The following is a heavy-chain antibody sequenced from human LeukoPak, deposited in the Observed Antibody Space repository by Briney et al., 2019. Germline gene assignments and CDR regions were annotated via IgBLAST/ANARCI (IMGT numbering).Heavy chain of an antibody. V-gene: IGHV5-51*01. J-gene: IGHJ4*02. Sequence: GEALQISCKGSGCGFTSYWIGWGRPMPGKGREWMGIIYPGDSDTRYSPSFQGQVTISADKSISTAYLQWSSLKASDTAIYYCARDEGGGWYINYWGQGTLVTVSS. CDR3: ARDEGGGWYINY. CDR1: GCGFTSYW. D-gene: IGHD6-19*01. CDR2: IYPGDSDT.